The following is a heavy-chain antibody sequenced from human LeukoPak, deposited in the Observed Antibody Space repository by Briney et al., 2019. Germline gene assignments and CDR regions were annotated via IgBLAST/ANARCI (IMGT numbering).Heavy chain of an antibody. CDR2: ISHDGSNK. CDR3: ARARSKGCSSTSCYASSYYYYGMDV. D-gene: IGHD2-2*01. Sequence: GGSLRLSCAASGFTFSSYAMHWVRQAPGKGLEWVAVISHDGSNKYYADSVKGRFTISRDNSKNTLYLQMNSLRAEDTAVYYCARARSKGCSSTSCYASSYYYYGMDVWGKGTTVTVSS. V-gene: IGHV3-30*04. CDR1: GFTFSSYA. J-gene: IGHJ6*04.